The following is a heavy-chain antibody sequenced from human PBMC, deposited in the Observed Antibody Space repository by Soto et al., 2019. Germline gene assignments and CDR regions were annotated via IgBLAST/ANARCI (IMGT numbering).Heavy chain of an antibody. Sequence: QLQLVQSGPESKKAGASVKVSCKASGYTFATSTISWLRQAPGQGPAWMGWIKAYSGNTNYAQKLQGRLTMTTDTSTSTAYMELRSLTTDDTAIYYCAIDDYGDDDYWGHGTLVTVSS. J-gene: IGHJ4*01. CDR3: AIDDYGDDDY. CDR2: IKAYSGNT. D-gene: IGHD4-17*01. CDR1: GYTFATST. V-gene: IGHV1-18*01.